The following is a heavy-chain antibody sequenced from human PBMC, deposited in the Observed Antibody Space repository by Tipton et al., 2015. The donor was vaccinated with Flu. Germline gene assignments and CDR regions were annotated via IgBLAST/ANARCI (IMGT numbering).Heavy chain of an antibody. CDR3: ARAGLQGDALAV. Sequence: QVQLVQSGAEVKNPGASMKVSCKTSGYIFSAYGISWVRQAPGQGLEWLGYISGYNGNTKYAQKFQGRLTLVADSSTDTAYMELRSLRPDDTAIYYCARAGLQGDALAVLGQGTLATVS. J-gene: IGHJ3*01. V-gene: IGHV1-18*01. CDR1: GYIFSAYG. CDR2: ISGYNGNT.